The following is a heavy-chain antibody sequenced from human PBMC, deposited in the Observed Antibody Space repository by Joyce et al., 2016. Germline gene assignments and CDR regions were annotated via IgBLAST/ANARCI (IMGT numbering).Heavy chain of an antibody. CDR3: AGGILTGYFDY. CDR2: ISYDGSNK. Sequence: QRQLVESGGGVVQPGRSLGLSCAAAGFTFSNYGMRWVRQAPGKGLEGVEGISYDGSNKQYGDSVKGRFAISRDNAKNTLYLQMNSLRAEDTAVYDWAGGILTGYFDYWGQGTLVTVSS. CDR1: GFTFSNYG. V-gene: IGHV3-30*03. D-gene: IGHD3-9*01. J-gene: IGHJ4*02.